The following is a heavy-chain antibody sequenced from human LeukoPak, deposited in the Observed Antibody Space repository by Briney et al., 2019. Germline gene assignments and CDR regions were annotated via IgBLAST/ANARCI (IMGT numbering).Heavy chain of an antibody. CDR1: GFTFSSYS. V-gene: IGHV3-21*01. CDR2: ISSSSSYM. D-gene: IGHD3-10*01. CDR3: ARDSYYYDSGSYLFDY. J-gene: IGHJ4*02. Sequence: PGGSLRLSCAASGFTFSSYSMNWVRQAPGRGLEWVSSISSSSSYMYYADSVKGRFTISRDNAKSSLYLQMSSLRAEDTAVYYCARDSYYYDSGSYLFDYWGQGTLVTVSS.